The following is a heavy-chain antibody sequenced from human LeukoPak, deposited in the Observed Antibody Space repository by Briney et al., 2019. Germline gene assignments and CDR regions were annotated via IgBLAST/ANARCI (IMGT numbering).Heavy chain of an antibody. V-gene: IGHV3-11*01. D-gene: IGHD6-19*01. CDR3: ARGRWLVLN. J-gene: IGHJ4*02. CDR2: ISSSGGTI. CDR1: GFTFSDYY. Sequence: PGGSLRLSCAASGFTFSDYYMSWLRQSPGKGLEWVSYISSSGGTIYYADSVKGRFTISRDNAKNSLYLQMNSLRAEDTAVYYCARGRWLVLNWGQGTLVTVSS.